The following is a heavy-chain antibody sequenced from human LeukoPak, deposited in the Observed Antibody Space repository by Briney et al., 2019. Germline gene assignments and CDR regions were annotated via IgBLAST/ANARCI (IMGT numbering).Heavy chain of an antibody. V-gene: IGHV5-51*01. J-gene: IGHJ4*02. CDR3: ARREYSSGWYG. CDR1: AYSFTSYW. Sequence: GESLKISCKGSAYSFTSYWIGWVRQMPGKGLEWMGIIYPGDSDTRYSPSFQGQVTISADKSISTAYLQWSSLRASDTAMYHCARREYSSGWYGWGQGTLVTVSS. D-gene: IGHD6-19*01. CDR2: IYPGDSDT.